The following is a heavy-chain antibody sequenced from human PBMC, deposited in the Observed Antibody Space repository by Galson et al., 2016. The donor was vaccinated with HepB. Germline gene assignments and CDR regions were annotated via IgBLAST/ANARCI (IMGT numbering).Heavy chain of an antibody. Sequence: SLRLSCAASGFGFGVYGMHWVRQAPGKGLQWVALISHDGSKEYADSVRGRFTISRDDFKNTLFLEMSSLRGDDTAVYYCARGEFDRSPYYRLWGQGTLVTVSS. CDR1: GFGFGVYG. V-gene: IGHV3-30-3*01. CDR2: ISHDGSKE. J-gene: IGHJ4*02. D-gene: IGHD3-22*01. CDR3: ARGEFDRSPYYRL.